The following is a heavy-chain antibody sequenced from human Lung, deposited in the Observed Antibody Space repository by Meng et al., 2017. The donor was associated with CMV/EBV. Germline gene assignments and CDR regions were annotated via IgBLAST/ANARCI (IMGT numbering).Heavy chain of an antibody. CDR2: IHPNTGGT. CDR3: ARDDNWGPDY. J-gene: IGHJ4*02. Sequence: ASVXVSCKASGYTFTGHYMHWVRQAPGQGLEWMGWIHPNTGGTNYAQNFQGRVTLTRDTSIRTVYMELSSLRSDDTAMYYCARDDNWGPDYWGQGTLVTVS. D-gene: IGHD7-27*01. V-gene: IGHV1-2*02. CDR1: GYTFTGHY.